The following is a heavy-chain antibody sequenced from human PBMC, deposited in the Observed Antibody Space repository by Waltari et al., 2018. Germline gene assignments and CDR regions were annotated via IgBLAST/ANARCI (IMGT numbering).Heavy chain of an antibody. CDR3: TTVGATLHF. CDR1: GFGFSIYS. Sequence: EMQLVESGGGLVQPGGSLRLSCAASGFGFSIYSMPWVRQAPGKGLVGVSRFNTNGGGIVYADSVEGRFTISRDNAKNTLYLQMNNLKAEDTAVYYCTTVGATLHFWGQGTLVTVSS. V-gene: IGHV3-74*01. CDR2: FNTNGGGI. J-gene: IGHJ4*02. D-gene: IGHD1-26*01.